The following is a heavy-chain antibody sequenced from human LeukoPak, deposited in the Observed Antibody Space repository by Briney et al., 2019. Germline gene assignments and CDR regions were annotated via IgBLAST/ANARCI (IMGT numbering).Heavy chain of an antibody. V-gene: IGHV3-33*08. J-gene: IGHJ4*02. CDR1: GFTFSSYG. D-gene: IGHD3-22*01. Sequence: GGSLRLSCAASGFTFSSYGMHWVRQAPGKGLEWVAVIWYDGTNKYYADSVKGRFTISRDNSKNTLFLQMNSLRAEDTAIYYCARAAYDSSGYLTLWGQGTLVTVSS. CDR3: ARAAYDSSGYLTL. CDR2: IWYDGTNK.